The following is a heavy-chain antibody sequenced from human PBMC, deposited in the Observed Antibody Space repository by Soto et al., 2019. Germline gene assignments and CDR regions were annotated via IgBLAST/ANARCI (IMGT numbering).Heavy chain of an antibody. CDR2: ISNSGGAT. D-gene: IGHD3-10*01. CDR3: AKELSYNSGRPFDY. V-gene: IGHV3-23*01. J-gene: IGHJ4*02. Sequence: EVQLLESGGGLVQPGGSLRLSCAASGFAFSSCAMTWVRQAPGKGLEWVSSISNSGGATFYADSVKGRFTVSRENSKNXLYLQMNSLRTEDTALYYCAKELSYNSGRPFDYWGQGTLVTVSS. CDR1: GFAFSSCA.